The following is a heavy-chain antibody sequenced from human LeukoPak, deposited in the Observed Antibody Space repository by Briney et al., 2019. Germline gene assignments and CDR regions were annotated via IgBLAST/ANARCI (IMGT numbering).Heavy chain of an antibody. CDR2: ISSSGSTI. Sequence: PGGSLRLSCAASGFTFSSYEMNWVRQAPGKGLEWVSYISSSGSTIYYADSVKGRFTISRDNARNSLYLQMNSLRAEDTAVYYGARGGGLCSGGSCLYFDYWGQGTLVTVSS. CDR1: GFTFSSYE. V-gene: IGHV3-48*03. D-gene: IGHD2-15*01. CDR3: ARGGGLCSGGSCLYFDY. J-gene: IGHJ4*02.